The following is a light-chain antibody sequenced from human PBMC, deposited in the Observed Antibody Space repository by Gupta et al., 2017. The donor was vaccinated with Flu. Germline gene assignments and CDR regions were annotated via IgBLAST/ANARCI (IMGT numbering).Light chain of an antibody. Sequence: IVLTQSPGTVSLSPGERVTLSCRASQDFSNSYLAWYQQKPGKVPRLLIHSAANRDTGIPDRFSGSGSGTDFTLTITRLEPEDFAVYYCQQYGISPYSFGQGTKLEIK. J-gene: IGKJ2*03. CDR1: QDFSNSY. CDR3: QQYGISPYS. CDR2: SAA. V-gene: IGKV3-20*01.